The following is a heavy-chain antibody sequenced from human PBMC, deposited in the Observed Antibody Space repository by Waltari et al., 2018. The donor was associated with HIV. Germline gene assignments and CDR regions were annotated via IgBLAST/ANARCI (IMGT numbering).Heavy chain of an antibody. Sequence: QVQLVESGGGVVQPGRSLRLSCAASGFTFSSYGMHWVRQAPGKGLEWVAVISYDGSNKYYADSVKGRFTISRDNSKNTLYLQMNSLRAEDTAVYYCANSGEYSSSRGGYWGQGTLVTVSS. D-gene: IGHD6-6*01. CDR1: GFTFSSYG. CDR3: ANSGEYSSSRGGY. CDR2: ISYDGSNK. J-gene: IGHJ4*02. V-gene: IGHV3-30*18.